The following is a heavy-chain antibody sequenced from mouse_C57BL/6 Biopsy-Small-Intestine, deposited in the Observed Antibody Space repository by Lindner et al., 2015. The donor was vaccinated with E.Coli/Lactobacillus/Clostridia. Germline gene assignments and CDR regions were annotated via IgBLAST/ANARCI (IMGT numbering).Heavy chain of an antibody. CDR3: ARDRGDGPLYYYAMDY. D-gene: IGHD2-3*01. J-gene: IGHJ4*01. Sequence: VQLQESGPGLVKPSQTVFLTCTVTGISITTGNYRWSWIRQFPGNKLEWIGYIYYSGTITYNPSLTSRTTITRDTPKNQFFLEMNSLTAEDTATYYCARDRGDGPLYYYAMDYWGQGTSVTVSS. V-gene: IGHV3-5*01. CDR1: GISITTGNYR. CDR2: IYYSGTI.